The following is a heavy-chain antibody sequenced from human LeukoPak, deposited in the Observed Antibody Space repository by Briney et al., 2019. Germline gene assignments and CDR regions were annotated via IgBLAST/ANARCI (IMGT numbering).Heavy chain of an antibody. J-gene: IGHJ4*02. CDR1: GGSISSYH. CDR3: ARRESSGFFDY. CDR2: IYYSGST. V-gene: IGHV4-59*08. D-gene: IGHD6-19*01. Sequence: SETLSLTCTVSGGSISSYHWSWIRRPPGKGLEWIGYIYYSGSTSYNPSLNSRVTISLDTSKNQFSLNLSSVTAADTAVYYCARRESSGFFDYWGQGTLVTVSS.